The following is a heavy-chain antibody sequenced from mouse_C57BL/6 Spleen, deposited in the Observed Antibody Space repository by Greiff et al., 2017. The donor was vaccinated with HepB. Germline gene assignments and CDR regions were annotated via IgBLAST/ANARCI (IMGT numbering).Heavy chain of an antibody. V-gene: IGHV1-50*01. CDR2: IDPSDSYT. CDR3: ARREDSDDAMDY. Sequence: QVQLQQPGAELVKPGASVKLSCKASGYTFTSYWMQWVKQRPGQGLEWIGEIDPSDSYTNCNQKFKGKATLTVDTSSSTAYMQLSSLTSEDSAVYYCARREDSDDAMDYWGQGTSVTVSS. CDR1: GYTFTSYW. J-gene: IGHJ4*01.